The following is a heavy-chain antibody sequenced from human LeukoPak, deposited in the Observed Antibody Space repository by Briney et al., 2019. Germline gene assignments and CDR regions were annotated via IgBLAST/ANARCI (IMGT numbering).Heavy chain of an antibody. J-gene: IGHJ4*02. CDR3: TKSLVSGGLALADDWFDYYFDS. Sequence: GGSLRLSCAASGFTFNSYAMIWARQAPGKGLEWVSAIRESGGSAYYPDSVKGRFTISRDNSKNTLYLQMNSLRAEDTAVYYCTKSLVSGGLALADDWFDYYFDSWGQGTLVTVSS. CDR1: GFTFNSYA. V-gene: IGHV3-23*01. D-gene: IGHD6-19*01. CDR2: IRESGGSA.